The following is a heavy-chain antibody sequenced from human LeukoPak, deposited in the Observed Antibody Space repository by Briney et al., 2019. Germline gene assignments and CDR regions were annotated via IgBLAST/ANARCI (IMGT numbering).Heavy chain of an antibody. CDR1: RFTFSNYA. CDR3: AREPIYYDSSGYYDY. Sequence: PGGSLRLSCAASRFTFSNYAMHWVRQAPGKGLEWVAVTSYDGSNKYYADSVKGRFTISRDNSKNTLYLQMNSLRAEDTAVYYCAREPIYYDSSGYYDYWGQGTLVTVSS. CDR2: TSYDGSNK. D-gene: IGHD3-22*01. J-gene: IGHJ4*02. V-gene: IGHV3-30-3*01.